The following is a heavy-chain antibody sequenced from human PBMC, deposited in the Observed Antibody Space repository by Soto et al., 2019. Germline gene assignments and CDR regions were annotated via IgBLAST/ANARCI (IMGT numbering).Heavy chain of an antibody. V-gene: IGHV3-30*18. CDR1: GFTFSSYG. CDR3: AKEGGLSGSYYISSSYYFDY. D-gene: IGHD1-26*01. Sequence: QVQLVESGGGVVQPGRSLRLSCVASGFTFSSYGMHWVRQAPGKGLEWVAIISYDGSNTYYADSVKGRFTISRDNSKNTLYLQMTSRRAEDTSVYYCAKEGGLSGSYYISSSYYFDYWGQGTLVTVSS. J-gene: IGHJ4*02. CDR2: ISYDGSNT.